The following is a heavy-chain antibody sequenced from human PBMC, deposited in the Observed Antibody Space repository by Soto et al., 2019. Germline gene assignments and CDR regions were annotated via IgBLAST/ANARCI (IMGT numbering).Heavy chain of an antibody. CDR2: ITSNGGNT. V-gene: IGHV3-64*01. CDR1: GFTFSSYA. D-gene: IGHD2-21*01. J-gene: IGHJ6*02. Sequence: EVQLVESGGGLVQPGGSLRLSCAASGFTFSSYAMHWVRQAPGKGLEYVSAITSNGGNTDYASSVKGRFTISRDKSKNTLYLQMGSLRAEDMAVYYCARRIPFGYGMDVWGPGTTVTVSS. CDR3: ARRIPFGYGMDV.